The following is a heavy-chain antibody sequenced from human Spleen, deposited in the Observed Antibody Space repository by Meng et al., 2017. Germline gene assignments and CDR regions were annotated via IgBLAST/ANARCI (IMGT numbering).Heavy chain of an antibody. J-gene: IGHJ6*02. CDR2: IGGSGGGT. CDR3: ARGFVSSGPRDLYYYYGMDV. CDR1: GFTFNRHA. Sequence: GESLKISCAASGFTFNRHAMNWVRQAPGKGLEWVSVIGGSGGGTHYADSVKGRFTISRDNSKNTLYLQMNSLRAEDTAVYYCARGFVSSGPRDLYYYYGMDVWGQGTTVTVSS. V-gene: IGHV3-23*01. D-gene: IGHD6-19*01.